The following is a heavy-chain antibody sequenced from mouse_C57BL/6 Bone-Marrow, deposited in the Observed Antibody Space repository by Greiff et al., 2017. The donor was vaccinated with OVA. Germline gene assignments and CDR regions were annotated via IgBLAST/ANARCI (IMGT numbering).Heavy chain of an antibody. J-gene: IGHJ2*01. CDR1: GFNIKDDY. CDR3: TSYGNFDY. CDR2: IDPENGDT. V-gene: IGHV14-4*01. Sequence: EVQLQESGAELVRPGASVKLSCTASGFNIKDDYMHWVKQRPEQGLEWIGWIDPENGDTAYASKFQGKATITADTSSNTAYLQLSSLTSEDTAVYYSTSYGNFDYWGQGTTLTVSS. D-gene: IGHD2-1*01.